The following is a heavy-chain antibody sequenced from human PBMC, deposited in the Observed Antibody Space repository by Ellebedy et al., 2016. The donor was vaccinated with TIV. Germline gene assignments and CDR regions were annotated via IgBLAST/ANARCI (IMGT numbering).Heavy chain of an antibody. V-gene: IGHV3-30*03. CDR1: GFTFRSHG. CDR2: ISSDGSNK. D-gene: IGHD3-10*01. CDR3: ARGGSSGSSDY. Sequence: GESLKISXVAPGFTFRSHGIYWVRQAPGKGLERVAVISSDGSNKYYADSVKGRFTISRDNSKNTLYLQMNSLRTDDMAVYYCARGGSSGSSDYWGQGTLVTVSS. J-gene: IGHJ4*02.